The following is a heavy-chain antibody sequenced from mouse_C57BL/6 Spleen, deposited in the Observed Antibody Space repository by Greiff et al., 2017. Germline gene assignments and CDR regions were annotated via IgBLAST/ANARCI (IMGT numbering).Heavy chain of an antibody. CDR1: GYTFTDYY. D-gene: IGHD2-4*01. V-gene: IGHV1-76*01. Sequence: LKQSGAELVRPGASVKLSCKASGYTFTDYYINWVKQRPGQGLEWIARIYPGSGNTYYNEKFKGKATLTAEKSSSTAYMQLSSLTSEDSAVYFCARRDYPHYAMDYWGQGTSVTVSS. CDR2: IYPGSGNT. CDR3: ARRDYPHYAMDY. J-gene: IGHJ4*01.